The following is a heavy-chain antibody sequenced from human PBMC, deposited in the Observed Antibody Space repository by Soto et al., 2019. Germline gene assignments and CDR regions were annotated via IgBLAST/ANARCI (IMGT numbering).Heavy chain of an antibody. CDR2: IYYSGST. J-gene: IGHJ6*03. V-gene: IGHV4-39*01. CDR1: GGPISSSSYY. D-gene: IGHD3-3*01. Sequence: PAETLSLTCTVSGGPISSSSYYWGWIRQPPGKGLEWIGSIYYSGSTYYNPSLKSRVTISVDTSKNQFSLKLSSVTAADTAVYYCARQGYDFWSGYYYVVDYYYYMDVWGKGTTVTV. CDR3: ARQGYDFWSGYYYVVDYYYYMDV.